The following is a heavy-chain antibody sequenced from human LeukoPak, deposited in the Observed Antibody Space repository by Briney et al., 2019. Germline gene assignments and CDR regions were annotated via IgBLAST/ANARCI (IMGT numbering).Heavy chain of an antibody. CDR3: ARGSNYFASGSYLV. V-gene: IGHV4-59*01. CDR1: GGSISSYY. J-gene: IGHJ4*02. Sequence: SETLSLTCTVSGGSISSYYWSWIRQPPGKGLEWIGYIYYRGSTNYNPSLKSRVTISVDTSKNQFSLKLSSVTPADTAVYYCARGSNYFASGSYLVWGPGTSVTVSS. CDR2: IYYRGST. D-gene: IGHD3-10*01.